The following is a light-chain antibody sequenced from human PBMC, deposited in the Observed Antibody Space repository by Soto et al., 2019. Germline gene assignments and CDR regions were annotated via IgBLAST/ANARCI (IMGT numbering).Light chain of an antibody. J-gene: IGKJ1*01. V-gene: IGKV1-6*01. CDR3: LQDYNYPWT. CDR2: AAS. CDR1: QGIRND. Sequence: AIQMTQSPSSLSASVGDRVTITCRASQGIRNDLGWYQQKPWKAPTLLIYAASSLQSGAPSRFSGSGSGTDFTLTISSLQPEDFATYYCLQDYNYPWTFGQGTKVEIK.